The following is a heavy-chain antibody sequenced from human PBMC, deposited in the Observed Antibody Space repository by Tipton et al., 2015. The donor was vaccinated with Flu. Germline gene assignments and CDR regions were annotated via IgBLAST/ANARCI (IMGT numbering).Heavy chain of an antibody. D-gene: IGHD3-16*01. V-gene: IGHV4-61*01. CDR3: ARARAPYYYYAMDV. J-gene: IGHJ6*02. CDR2: IYDTVTS. CDR1: GDSVRSDYY. Sequence: TLSLTCSVSGDSVRSDYYWGWIRQSPGKGLEWIGYIYDTVTSNYNPSLKSRLTISVDSSKNQLSLKLTSVTDADTAVYYCARARAPYYYYAMDVWGQGTTVTVSS.